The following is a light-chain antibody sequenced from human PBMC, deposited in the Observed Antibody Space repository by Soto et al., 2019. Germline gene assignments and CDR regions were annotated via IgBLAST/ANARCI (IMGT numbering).Light chain of an antibody. V-gene: IGLV2-14*03. CDR2: DVS. Sequence: QSVRTQPASVSGSPVQSITISCTGTSSDVGGYNYVSWYQHHPGKAPKLMIYDVSNRPSGVSNRFSGSKSGNTASLTISGLQPEDEADYYCCSYTTSNTRQIVFGTGTKVTVL. J-gene: IGLJ1*01. CDR1: SSDVGGYNY. CDR3: CSYTTSNTRQIV.